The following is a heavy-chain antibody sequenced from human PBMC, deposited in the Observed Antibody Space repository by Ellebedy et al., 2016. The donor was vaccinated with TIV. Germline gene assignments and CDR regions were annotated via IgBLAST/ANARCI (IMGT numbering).Heavy chain of an antibody. D-gene: IGHD1-7*01. CDR3: ARELGLIYGMDV. V-gene: IGHV4-34*01. J-gene: IGHJ6*02. Sequence: SETLSLXXAVYGGSFSGYYWSWIRQPPGKGLEWIGEVNHSGSTNYDPSLKSRVIISVDTSKNQFSLKLSSVTAADTAVYYCARELGLIYGMDVWGQGTTVTVSS. CDR2: VNHSGST. CDR1: GGSFSGYY.